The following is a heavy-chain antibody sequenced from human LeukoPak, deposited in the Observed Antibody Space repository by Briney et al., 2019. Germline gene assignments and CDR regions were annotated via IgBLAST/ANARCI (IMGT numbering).Heavy chain of an antibody. Sequence: GGSLRLSCAASGFTVSSNYMSWVRQAPGKGLEWVSSISSSSSYIYYADSVKGRFTISRDNAKNSLYLQMNSLRAEDTAVYYCAGYYGMDVWGQGTTVTVSS. CDR3: AGYYGMDV. CDR2: ISSSSSYI. CDR1: GFTVSSNY. J-gene: IGHJ6*02. V-gene: IGHV3-21*01.